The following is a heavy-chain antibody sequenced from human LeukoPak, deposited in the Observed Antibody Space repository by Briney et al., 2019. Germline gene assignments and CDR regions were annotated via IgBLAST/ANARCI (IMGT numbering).Heavy chain of an antibody. J-gene: IGHJ4*02. CDR2: ISSSGSYI. Sequence: PGGSLRLSCAASGFTFSSYSMNWVRQAPGKGLEWVSSISSSGSYIYYADSVKGRFTISRDNAKNSLYLQMNSLRAEDTAVYYCARRGDSSGWYNDYWGQGTLVTVSS. V-gene: IGHV3-21*01. D-gene: IGHD6-19*01. CDR1: GFTFSSYS. CDR3: ARRGDSSGWYNDY.